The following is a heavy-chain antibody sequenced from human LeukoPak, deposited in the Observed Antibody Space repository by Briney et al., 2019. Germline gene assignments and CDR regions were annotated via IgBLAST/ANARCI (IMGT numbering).Heavy chain of an antibody. J-gene: IGHJ4*02. CDR3: AKASELGRGYFDY. D-gene: IGHD7-27*01. CDR2: ISGSGGST. CDR1: GFTFSDNA. Sequence: GGSLRLSCAASGFTFSDNAMSWVRQAPGKGLDWVSVISGSGGSTYYADSVKGRFTISRDNSKNTLYLQMNSLRAEDTAVYYCAKASELGRGYFDYWGQGTLVTVSS. V-gene: IGHV3-23*01.